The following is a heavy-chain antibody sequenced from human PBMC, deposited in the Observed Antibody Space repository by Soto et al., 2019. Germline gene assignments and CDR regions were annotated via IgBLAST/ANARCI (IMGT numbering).Heavy chain of an antibody. J-gene: IGHJ5*02. Sequence: ASVKVSCKASGYTFTSYGISWVRQAPGQGLEWMGWISAYNGNTNYAQKLQGRVTMTTDTSTSTAYMELRSLRSDDTAVYYCARSLDYDFWSGHGTNWFDPWGQGTLVTVSS. D-gene: IGHD3-3*01. V-gene: IGHV1-18*01. CDR2: ISAYNGNT. CDR3: ARSLDYDFWSGHGTNWFDP. CDR1: GYTFTSYG.